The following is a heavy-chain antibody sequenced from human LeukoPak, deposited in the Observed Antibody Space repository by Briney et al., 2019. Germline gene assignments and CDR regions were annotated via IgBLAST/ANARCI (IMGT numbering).Heavy chain of an antibody. V-gene: IGHV4-39*01. CDR2: IYYSGNT. D-gene: IGHD5-12*01. Sequence: SETLSLTCTVSGGSISSTSQSWGWIRQPPGKGLEWIGSIYYSGNTYYNSSLKSRLTISVATSKNQFSLKVTSVTAADTAVYYCARHQYRSGSTSHFDYWGQGTLVTVSS. J-gene: IGHJ4*02. CDR3: ARHQYRSGSTSHFDY. CDR1: GGSISSTSQS.